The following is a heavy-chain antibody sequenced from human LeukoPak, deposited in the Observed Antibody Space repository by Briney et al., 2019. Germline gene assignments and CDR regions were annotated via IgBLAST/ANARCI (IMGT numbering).Heavy chain of an antibody. CDR2: IKQDGSGK. CDR3: ARVGSGYYYPYNWFDP. D-gene: IGHD3-22*01. V-gene: IGHV3-7*01. Sequence: GGSLRLSCAASGFIFSSYWMSWVRQAPGKGLEWVANIKQDGSGKYYVDSVKGRFTISRDNAKNSLYLQMNSLRVEDTAVFYCARVGSGYYYPYNWFDPWGQGTLVTVSS. CDR1: GFIFSSYW. J-gene: IGHJ5*02.